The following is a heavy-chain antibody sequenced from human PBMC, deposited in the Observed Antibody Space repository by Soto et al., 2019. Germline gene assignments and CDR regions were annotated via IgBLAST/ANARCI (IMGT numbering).Heavy chain of an antibody. V-gene: IGHV3-30*18. D-gene: IGHD3-10*01. CDR3: VKPETMGSKDYKFDQ. Sequence: QVQLVESGGGVVRPGRSLRLSCAASGFTFSTYGMHWVRQAPGKGLEWVAVISDDGSNKYYVDSVRGRFTISRDNSENTLYLQMNRLREDDTSVYYWVKPETMGSKDYKFDQWGQGTLVTVSS. CDR2: ISDDGSNK. J-gene: IGHJ4*02. CDR1: GFTFSTYG.